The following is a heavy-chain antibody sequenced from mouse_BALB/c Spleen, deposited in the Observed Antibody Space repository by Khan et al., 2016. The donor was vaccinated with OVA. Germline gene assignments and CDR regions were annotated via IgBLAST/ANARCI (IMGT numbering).Heavy chain of an antibody. CDR3: ARQPYYHYYIMDY. CDR1: GFSLTNYG. J-gene: IGHJ4*01. V-gene: IGHV2-6-1*01. CDR2: IWSDGST. Sequence: QVQLQQPGPGLVAPSQSLSITCTISGFSLTNYGVHWVHQPPGKGLEWLGVIWSDGSTTYNSALKSRLSISKDNSKSQVFLKMNSLQTDDTAMYYCARQPYYHYYIMDYWGQGTSVTVSS. D-gene: IGHD2-10*01.